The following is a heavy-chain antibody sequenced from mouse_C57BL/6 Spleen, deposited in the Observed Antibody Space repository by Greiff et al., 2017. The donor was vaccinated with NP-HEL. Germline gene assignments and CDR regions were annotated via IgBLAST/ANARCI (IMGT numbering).Heavy chain of an antibody. V-gene: IGHV1-80*01. D-gene: IGHD2-1*01. CDR1: GYAFSSYW. J-gene: IGHJ3*01. CDR3: ARGMDGNYVAWFAY. CDR2: IYPGDGDT. Sequence: QVQLKQSGAELVKPGASVKISCKASGYAFSSYWMNWVKQRPGKGLEWIGQIYPGDGDTTYNGKFKGKATLTADKSSSTAYMQLSSLTSEDSAVYFCARGMDGNYVAWFAYWGQGTLVTVSA.